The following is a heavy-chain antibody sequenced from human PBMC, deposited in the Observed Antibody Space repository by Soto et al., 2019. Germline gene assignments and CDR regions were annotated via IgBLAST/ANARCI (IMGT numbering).Heavy chain of an antibody. J-gene: IGHJ4*02. Sequence: GGSLRLSCAASGFTFSSYGMHWVRQAPGKGLEWVAVISYDGSNKYYAASVKGRFTISRDNSKNTLYLQMNSLRAEDTAVYYCAKDPRKIGSGGSCYFDYWGQGTLVTVSS. CDR3: AKDPRKIGSGGSCYFDY. CDR2: ISYDGSNK. V-gene: IGHV3-30*18. CDR1: GFTFSSYG. D-gene: IGHD2-15*01.